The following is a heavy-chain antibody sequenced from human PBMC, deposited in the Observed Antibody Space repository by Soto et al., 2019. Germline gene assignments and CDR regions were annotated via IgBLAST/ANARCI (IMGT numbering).Heavy chain of an antibody. CDR2: VSDSGRRT. Sequence: PRLSCAASGFTFSSYAMNWVRQAPGKGLEWVAVVSDSGRRTDCAESVKGRFTISRDSSKNTVYLEMNTLRAEDTAVYYCAKDRVAGAIADRFDSWGQGTLVTVSS. CDR3: AKDRVAGAIADRFDS. J-gene: IGHJ5*01. CDR1: GFTFSSYA. V-gene: IGHV3-23*01. D-gene: IGHD1-26*01.